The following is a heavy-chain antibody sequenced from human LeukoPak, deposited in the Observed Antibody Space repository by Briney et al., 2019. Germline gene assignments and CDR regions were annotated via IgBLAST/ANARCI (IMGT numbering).Heavy chain of an antibody. J-gene: IGHJ6*04. V-gene: IGHV3-21*01. CDR1: GFTFSSYS. CDR3: ARYPGDIVATQPYGMDV. Sequence: GGSLRLSCAASGFTFSSYSMNWVRQAPGKELEWVSSISSSSSYIYYADSVKGRFTISRDNAKNSLYLQMNSLGAEDTAVYYCARYPGDIVATQPYGMDVWGKGATVTVSS. CDR2: ISSSSSYI. D-gene: IGHD5-12*01.